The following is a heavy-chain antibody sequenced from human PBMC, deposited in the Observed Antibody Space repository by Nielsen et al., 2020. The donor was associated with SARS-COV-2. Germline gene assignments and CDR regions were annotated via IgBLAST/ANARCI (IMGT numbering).Heavy chain of an antibody. V-gene: IGHV5-51*01. CDR2: IYPGDSDT. Sequence: GESLKISCKGSGFSFTSYWIGWVRQMPGKGLEWLGNIYPGDSDTRYSPSFQGQVTISADRSSSTAYLQWSSLKASDTAMYYCARLVNIVVLPAASLFDYWGQGTLVTVSS. CDR3: ARLVNIVVLPAASLFDY. CDR1: GFSFTSYW. J-gene: IGHJ4*02. D-gene: IGHD2-2*01.